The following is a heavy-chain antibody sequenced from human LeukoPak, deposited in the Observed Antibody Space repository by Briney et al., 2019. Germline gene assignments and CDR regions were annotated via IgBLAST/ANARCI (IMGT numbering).Heavy chain of an antibody. D-gene: IGHD1-26*01. CDR2: ISGSGGST. CDR1: GFTFSNYA. J-gene: IGHJ4*02. Sequence: GGSLRLSCAASGFTFSNYAMSWVRQAPGKGLEWVSAISGSGGSTYYADSVKGRFTISRDNSKNTLYLQMNSLRAEDTAVYYCAKALGFSGSYKCYFDYWGQGTLVTVSS. V-gene: IGHV3-23*01. CDR3: AKALGFSGSYKCYFDY.